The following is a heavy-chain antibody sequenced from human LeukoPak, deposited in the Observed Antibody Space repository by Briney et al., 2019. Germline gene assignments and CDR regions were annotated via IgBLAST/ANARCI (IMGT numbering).Heavy chain of an antibody. CDR1: GFTFSSYS. CDR2: ITSRSTTI. CDR3: ARDGVGRPFDQ. V-gene: IGHV3-48*01. D-gene: IGHD3-10*01. J-gene: IGHJ5*02. Sequence: GGSLRLSCAASGFTFSSYSMNWARQAPGKGLEWISYITSRSTTIYYADSVKGRFTISRDNAKNSLYLQMNSLRAEDKAVYYCARDGVGRPFDQWGQGTLVTVSS.